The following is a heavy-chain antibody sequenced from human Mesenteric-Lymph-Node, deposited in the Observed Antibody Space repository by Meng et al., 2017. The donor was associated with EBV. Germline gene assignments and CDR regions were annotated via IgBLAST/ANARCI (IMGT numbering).Heavy chain of an antibody. CDR2: IYYRGST. Sequence: LRPPEPGPGLVEPSETVSPACTGSGASISSGSYYWGWSRQPPGKGLEWIGSIYYRGSTYYNPSLRSRVTISVDTSKNHFSLKLSSVTAADTAMYYCVSYDYGNYVSFDSWGQGILVTVSS. CDR1: GASISSGSYY. D-gene: IGHD4-11*01. J-gene: IGHJ4*02. CDR3: VSYDYGNYVSFDS. V-gene: IGHV4-39*01.